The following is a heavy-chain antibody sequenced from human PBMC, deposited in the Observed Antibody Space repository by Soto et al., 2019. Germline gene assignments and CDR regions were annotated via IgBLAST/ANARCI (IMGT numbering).Heavy chain of an antibody. CDR1: GVSISSRSYY. CDR2: IYYSGST. D-gene: IGHD2-15*01. Sequence: SETLSLTCTVSGVSISSRSYYWFWIRQPPGKGLEWIGSIYYSGSTYYNPSLKSRVTISVDASKNQFSLKLSSVTAADTAVYYCARHTPAISISDHWGQGTLVTVSS. V-gene: IGHV4-39*01. CDR3: ARHTPAISISDH. J-gene: IGHJ4*02.